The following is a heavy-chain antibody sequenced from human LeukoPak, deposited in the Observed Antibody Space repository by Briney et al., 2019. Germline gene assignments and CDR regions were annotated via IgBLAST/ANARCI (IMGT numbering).Heavy chain of an antibody. CDR1: GFTFSSYA. J-gene: IGHJ5*02. D-gene: IGHD2-15*01. Sequence: GSLRLSCAASGFTFSSYAMSWIRQPPGKGLEWIGYIYYSGSTNYNPSLKSRVTISVDTSKNQFSLKLSSVTAADTAVYYCARDSPYCSGGSCFENWFDPWGQGTLVTVSS. CDR3: ARDSPYCSGGSCFENWFDP. CDR2: IYYSGST. V-gene: IGHV4-59*01.